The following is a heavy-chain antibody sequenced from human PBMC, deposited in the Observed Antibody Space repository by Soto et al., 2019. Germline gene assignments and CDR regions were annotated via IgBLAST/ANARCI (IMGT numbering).Heavy chain of an antibody. CDR1: GYSIRSGSY. V-gene: IGHV4-38-2*01. D-gene: IGHD6-19*01. CDR3: ARPHSSGWFTFDY. Sequence: PSETLSLTCAVSGYSIRSGSYWGWIRQAPGKGLEWIGSIHHSGSAYSTPSLKSRVTISIDTPNNQFSLKLTSVTAADTAVYYCARPHSSGWFTFDYWGQGILVTVSS. J-gene: IGHJ4*02. CDR2: IHHSGSA.